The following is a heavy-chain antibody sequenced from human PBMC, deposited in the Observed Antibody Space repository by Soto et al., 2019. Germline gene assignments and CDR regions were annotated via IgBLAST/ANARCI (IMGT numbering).Heavy chain of an antibody. CDR3: VRDVGNFYGDGPTGQFDY. D-gene: IGHD3-10*01. J-gene: IGHJ4*02. V-gene: IGHV4-4*02. CDR1: GASIRSSNW. CDR2: IHHSGST. Sequence: SETLSLTCAVSGASIRSSNWWSWVRQPPGKGLEWIGEIHHSGSTKYNPSLKSRVSILVDKSKNQFSLRLSSVTAADTAVYYCVRDVGNFYGDGPTGQFDYWGQGTLVTVSS.